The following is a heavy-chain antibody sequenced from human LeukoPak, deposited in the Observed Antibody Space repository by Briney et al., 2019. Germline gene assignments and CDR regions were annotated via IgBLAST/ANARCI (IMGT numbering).Heavy chain of an antibody. CDR1: GGSISSYY. J-gene: IGHJ4*02. CDR2: IYYSGST. Sequence: SETLSLTCTVSGGSISSYYWSWIRQPPGKGLEWIGYIYYSGSTNYNPSLKSRVTISVDTSKNQFSLKLSSVTAADTAVYYCARHRYSSSWYPDYFDYWGQGTLVTVSS. CDR3: ARHRYSSSWYPDYFDY. V-gene: IGHV4-59*08. D-gene: IGHD6-13*01.